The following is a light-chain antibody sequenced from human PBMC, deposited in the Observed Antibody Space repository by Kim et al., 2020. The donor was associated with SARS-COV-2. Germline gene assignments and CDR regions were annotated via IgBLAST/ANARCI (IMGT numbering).Light chain of an antibody. CDR1: QSIKSY. Sequence: SASVGDRVTITWRASQSIKSYLNWYQQKPGTAPKLLIYAASSLQSGVPSRFSGSVSGTDFTLTISSMQTEDSATYYCHQSYMTPYSFGQGTKLEL. CDR2: AAS. J-gene: IGKJ2*03. CDR3: HQSYMTPYS. V-gene: IGKV1-39*01.